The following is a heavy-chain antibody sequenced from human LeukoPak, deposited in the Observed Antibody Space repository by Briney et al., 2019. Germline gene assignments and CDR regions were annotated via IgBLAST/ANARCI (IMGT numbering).Heavy chain of an antibody. CDR1: GFTFSSYA. V-gene: IGHV3-23*01. CDR3: AKSGSQRPDY. Sequence: GGSLRLSCAASGFTFSSYAMSWVRQAPGKGQEWVSGSSGSGASTYYADSVKGRFSISRDNSKNTLYLQMNSLRAEDTAVYFCAKSGSQRPDYWGQGTLVTVSS. CDR2: SSGSGAST. D-gene: IGHD3-10*01. J-gene: IGHJ4*02.